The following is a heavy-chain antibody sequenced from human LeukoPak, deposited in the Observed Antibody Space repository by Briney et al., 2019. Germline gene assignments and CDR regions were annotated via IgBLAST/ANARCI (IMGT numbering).Heavy chain of an antibody. CDR2: IYYSGST. Sequence: SETLSLTCTVSGGSISSSSYYWGWIRQPPGKGLEWIGSIYYSGSTYYNPSLKSRVTISVDTSKNQFSLKLSSVTAADTAVYYCASTWSGYFDYWGQGTLVTVFS. CDR3: ASTWSGYFDY. D-gene: IGHD3-3*01. V-gene: IGHV4-39*01. CDR1: GGSISSSSYY. J-gene: IGHJ4*02.